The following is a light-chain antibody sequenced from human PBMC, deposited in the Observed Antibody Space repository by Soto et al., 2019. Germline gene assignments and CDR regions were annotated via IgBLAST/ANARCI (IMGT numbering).Light chain of an antibody. CDR3: QQYNKWPAEIT. Sequence: EIELTQSPATLSVSPGERATLSCSASHSVRTKLAWYQQKPGQAPRLLIYGASSRATGIPARFSGSGSGTEFTLTISSLQSEDSGVYYCQQYNKWPAEITFGQGTRLEI. CDR2: GAS. V-gene: IGKV3D-15*01. CDR1: HSVRTK. J-gene: IGKJ5*01.